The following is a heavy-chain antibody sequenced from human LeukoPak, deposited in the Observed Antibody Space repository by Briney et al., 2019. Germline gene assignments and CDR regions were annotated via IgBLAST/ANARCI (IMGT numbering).Heavy chain of an antibody. CDR2: SWYDGFKD. CDR3: ASGTKPYESPLDS. Sequence: GGSLRLSCEATGITFSGLGMHWVRQAPGKGLEWLAISWYDGFKDFYADSVKGRFTISRDDSKNTLYLQMNGLRREDTAVYYCASGTKPYESPLDSWGQGTLVTVSS. CDR1: GITFSGLG. J-gene: IGHJ4*02. D-gene: IGHD3-3*01. V-gene: IGHV3-33*01.